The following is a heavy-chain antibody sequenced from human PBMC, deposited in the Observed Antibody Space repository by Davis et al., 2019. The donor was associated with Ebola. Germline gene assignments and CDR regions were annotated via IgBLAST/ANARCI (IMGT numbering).Heavy chain of an antibody. CDR1: GFTFSTYS. CDR2: ISSTFEI. D-gene: IGHD7-27*01. CDR3: ARDQAWAFDY. Sequence: PGGSLRLSCAASGFTFSTYSLNWVRQAPGKGLEWVAYISSTFEIWYADSVKGRFTISRDNAKNSFSLQMNSLRDEDTAVYFCARDQAWAFDYWGQGALVTVSS. J-gene: IGHJ4*02. V-gene: IGHV3-48*02.